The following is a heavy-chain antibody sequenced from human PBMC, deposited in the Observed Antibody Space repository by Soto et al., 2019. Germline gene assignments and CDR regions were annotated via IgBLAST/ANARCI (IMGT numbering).Heavy chain of an antibody. V-gene: IGHV3-48*02. CDR2: ISSSSSTI. CDR3: ASEYGDYVDYFDC. CDR1: GFTLSSYS. D-gene: IGHD4-17*01. J-gene: IGHJ4*02. Sequence: EVQLVESGGGLVQPGGSLRLSCAASGFTLSSYSMNCVRHAPGKGLEWVSYISSSSSTIYYADSVKGRFTISRDNAKSSLYLQMNSLRDEDTAVYYCASEYGDYVDYFDCWGQGTLVTVSS.